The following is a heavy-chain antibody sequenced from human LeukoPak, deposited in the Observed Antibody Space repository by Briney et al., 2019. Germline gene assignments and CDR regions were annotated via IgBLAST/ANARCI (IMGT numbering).Heavy chain of an antibody. J-gene: IGHJ4*02. V-gene: IGHV4-39*07. CDR2: IYYSGST. CDR3: ASFTHIVVVTAIHGGGYFDY. Sequence: PSETLSLTCTVSGGSISSSYYYWGWIRQPPGKGLEWIGSIYYSGSTYYNPSLKSRVTISVDTSKNQFSLKLSSVTAADTAVYYRASFTHIVVVTAIHGGGYFDYWGQGTLVTVSS. CDR1: GGSISSSYYY. D-gene: IGHD2-21*02.